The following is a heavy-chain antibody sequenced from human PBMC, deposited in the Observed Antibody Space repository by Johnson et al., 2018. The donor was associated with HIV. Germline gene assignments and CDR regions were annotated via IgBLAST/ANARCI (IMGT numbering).Heavy chain of an antibody. CDR3: AREGAPSARDFGAFDI. CDR1: GITFSRFP. V-gene: IGHV3-30*04. Sequence: HVQLVESGGGVVQPGRSLRLSCAASGITFSRFPMNWVRQAPGKGLEWVAVISSDESYIHYGASVKGRFIVSKDNSKNTLYLQMSSLRAEDTAVYYCAREGAPSARDFGAFDIWGQGTMVTVSS. CDR2: ISSDESYI. D-gene: IGHD1-26*01. J-gene: IGHJ3*02.